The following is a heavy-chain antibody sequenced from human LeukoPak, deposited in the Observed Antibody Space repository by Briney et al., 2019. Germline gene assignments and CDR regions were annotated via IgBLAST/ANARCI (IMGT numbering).Heavy chain of an antibody. CDR2: INHSGST. J-gene: IGHJ4*02. D-gene: IGHD2-2*02. CDR3: ARVFLRYCSSTSCYNRWYFDY. CDR1: GGSFSGYY. V-gene: IGHV4-34*01. Sequence: SETLSLTCAVYGGSFSGYYWSWIRQPPGKGLEWIGVINHSGSTNYNPSLKSRVTISVDTSKNQFSLKLSSVTAADTAVYYCARVFLRYCSSTSCYNRWYFDYWGQGTLVTVSS.